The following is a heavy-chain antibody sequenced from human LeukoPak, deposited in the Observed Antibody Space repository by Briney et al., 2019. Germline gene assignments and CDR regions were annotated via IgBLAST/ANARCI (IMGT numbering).Heavy chain of an antibody. J-gene: IGHJ4*02. D-gene: IGHD3-10*01. Sequence: PGGSLRLSCAASGFTFSSYGMHWVRQAPGKGLEWVAFIRYDGSNKYYADSVKGRFTISRDNSKNTLYLQMNSLRAEDTAVYYCARSHLWFGELLYFDYWGQGTLVTVSS. V-gene: IGHV3-30*02. CDR3: ARSHLWFGELLYFDY. CDR1: GFTFSSYG. CDR2: IRYDGSNK.